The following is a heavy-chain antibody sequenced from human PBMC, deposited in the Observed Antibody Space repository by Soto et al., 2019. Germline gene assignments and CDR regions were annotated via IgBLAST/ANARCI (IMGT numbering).Heavy chain of an antibody. CDR2: IYYSGST. CDR1: GGSISSGGYY. Sequence: QVQLQESGPGLVKPSQTLSLTCTVSGGSISSGGYYWSWIRQHPGKGLEWIGYIYYSGSTYYNPTLKSRVTRSVDTSKNQFSLKLVSVTAADTAVYYCAREEGGGYDHRWFDPWGQGTLVTVSS. CDR3: AREEGGGYDHRWFDP. D-gene: IGHD5-12*01. J-gene: IGHJ5*02. V-gene: IGHV4-31*03.